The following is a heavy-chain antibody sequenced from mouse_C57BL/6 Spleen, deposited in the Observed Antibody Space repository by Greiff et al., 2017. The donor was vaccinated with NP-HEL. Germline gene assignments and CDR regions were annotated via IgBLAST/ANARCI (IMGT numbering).Heavy chain of an antibody. CDR2: IRSKSNNYAT. J-gene: IGHJ4*01. Sequence: EVQLVESGGGLVQPKGSLKLSCAASGFSFNTYAMNWVRQAPGKGLEWVARIRSKSNNYATYYADSVKDRFTISRDDSESMLYLQMNNLKTEDTAMYYCVRHEGLRLYAMDYWGQGTSVTVSS. D-gene: IGHD2-4*01. V-gene: IGHV10-1*01. CDR1: GFSFNTYA. CDR3: VRHEGLRLYAMDY.